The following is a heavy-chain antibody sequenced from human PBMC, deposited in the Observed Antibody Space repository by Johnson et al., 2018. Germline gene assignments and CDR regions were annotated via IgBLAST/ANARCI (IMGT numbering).Heavy chain of an antibody. CDR1: GFSFSRSV. V-gene: IGHV3-23*04. D-gene: IGHD5-12*01. CDR2: LDGGSGSP. J-gene: IGHJ1*01. Sequence: EVQLVESGGGLVQPGGSLRLSCVASGFSFSRSVMSWVRQAPGKGLEWVSSLDGGSGSPYYADSVKGRFSISRDISNNTLYLQLSSLRGEDSALYYCAYRMAALGQKYFQDWGQGALVPVSS. CDR3: AYRMAALGQKYFQD.